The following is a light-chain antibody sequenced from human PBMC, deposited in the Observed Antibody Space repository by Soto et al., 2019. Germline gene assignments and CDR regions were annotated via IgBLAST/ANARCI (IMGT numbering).Light chain of an antibody. CDR1: QSFSSTY. CDR3: QQYGSASIT. J-gene: IGKJ5*01. CDR2: GAS. V-gene: IGKV3-20*01. Sequence: EIVLTQSPGTLSLSPGERATLSCRASQSFSSTYLAWYQQKPGQAPRLLIYGASSRATGIPDRFRGSGSGTDFTLTITRLEPEDFALYHCQQYGSASITFGQGTRLE.